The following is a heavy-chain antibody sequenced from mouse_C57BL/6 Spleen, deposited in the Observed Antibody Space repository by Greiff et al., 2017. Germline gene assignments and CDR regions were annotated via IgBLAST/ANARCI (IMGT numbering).Heavy chain of an antibody. CDR2: INPSSGYT. D-gene: IGHD1-1*01. CDR1: GYTFTSYW. J-gene: IGHJ2*01. Sequence: QVQLQQSGAELAKPGASVKLSCTASGYTFTSYWMHWVNQRPGQGLEWFGYINPSSGYTKYNQKFKDKATLTADKSCSTAYMKLSSLTYEDSTVSYCARSDTTDVDYGGQGTTLTVSS. CDR3: ARSDTTDVDY. V-gene: IGHV1-7*01.